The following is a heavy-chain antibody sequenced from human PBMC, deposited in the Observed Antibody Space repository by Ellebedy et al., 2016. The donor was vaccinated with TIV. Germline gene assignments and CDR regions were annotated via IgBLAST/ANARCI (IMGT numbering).Heavy chain of an antibody. J-gene: IGHJ3*02. V-gene: IGHV3-7*01. Sequence: GGSLRLSCAATGFSFSSYWMSWVRQAPGKGLEWVANMNQGGSQNYYVDSVKGRFTISRDNAKHSLFLQMNSLSAEDTAVYYCARDGSYGDYLFPAHAFEIWGRGTVVTVSS. CDR1: GFSFSSYW. D-gene: IGHD4-17*01. CDR2: MNQGGSQN. CDR3: ARDGSYGDYLFPAHAFEI.